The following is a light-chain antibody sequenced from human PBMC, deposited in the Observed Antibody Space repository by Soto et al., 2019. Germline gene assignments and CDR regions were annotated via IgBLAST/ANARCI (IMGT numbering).Light chain of an antibody. CDR2: EVR. J-gene: IGLJ1*01. CDR3: CSYTTSTTYV. V-gene: IGLV2-14*01. Sequence: QSVLTQPASVSGSPGQSITISCTGTVTDVGGYNSVSWYQQHPGKAPKLMIYEVRNRPSGVSDRFSGSKSANTASLTISGLQAEDEADSYCCSYTTSTTYVFGTGTKVTVL. CDR1: VTDVGGYNS.